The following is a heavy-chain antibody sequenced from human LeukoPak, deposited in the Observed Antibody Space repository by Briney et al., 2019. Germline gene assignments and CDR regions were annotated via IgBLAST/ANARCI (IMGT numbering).Heavy chain of an antibody. CDR3: ARGSQVVAADSGQFGY. V-gene: IGHV1-69*04. CDR1: GGTFSNYA. Sequence: ASVKVSCKASGGTFSNYAISWVRQAPGQGLEWMGRIIPILGITNYAQKFQGRVTITADKSTSTAYMEVSRLRSEDTAVYYCARGSQVVAADSGQFGYWGQGTLVTVSS. CDR2: IIPILGIT. J-gene: IGHJ4*02. D-gene: IGHD2-15*01.